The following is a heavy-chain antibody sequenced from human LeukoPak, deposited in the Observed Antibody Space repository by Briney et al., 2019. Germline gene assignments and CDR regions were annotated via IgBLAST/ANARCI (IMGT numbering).Heavy chain of an antibody. CDR2: INPNSGGT. V-gene: IGHV1-2*02. CDR1: GYTFTDYY. Sequence: GASVKVSCKASGYTFTDYYMHWVRQVRGQGLEWMGWINPNSGGTNYAQKFQGRVTMTTDTTISTAYMELSRLTSDDTAVYYCARESEYYFDYWGQGTLVTVSS. J-gene: IGHJ4*02. CDR3: ARESEYYFDY.